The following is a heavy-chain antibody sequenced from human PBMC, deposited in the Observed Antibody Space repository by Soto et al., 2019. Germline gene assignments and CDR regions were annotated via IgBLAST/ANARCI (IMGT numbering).Heavy chain of an antibody. J-gene: IGHJ4*02. CDR1: GFTFSSYS. CDR2: ISSSSSYI. D-gene: IGHD3-16*02. CDR3: ARDLITFGGVIVPFDY. V-gene: IGHV3-21*01. Sequence: GSLRLSCAASGFTFSSYSMNWVRQAPVKGLEWVSSISSSSSYIYYADSVKGRFTISRDNAKNSLYLQMNSLRAEDTAVYYCARDLITFGGVIVPFDYWGQGTLVTVSS.